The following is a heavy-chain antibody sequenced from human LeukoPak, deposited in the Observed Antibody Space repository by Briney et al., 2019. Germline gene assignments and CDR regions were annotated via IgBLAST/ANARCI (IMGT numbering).Heavy chain of an antibody. CDR2: IYHSGST. CDR1: GYSLSSGYY. V-gene: IGHV4-38-2*02. CDR3: ARAGSVDWFDP. D-gene: IGHD3-10*01. Sequence: SETLSLTCTVSGYSLSSGYYWGWIRQPPGKGLEWIGSIYHSGSTYYNPSLKSRVTISVDTSKNQFSLKLSSVTAADTAVYYCARAGSVDWFDPWGQGTLVTVSS. J-gene: IGHJ5*02.